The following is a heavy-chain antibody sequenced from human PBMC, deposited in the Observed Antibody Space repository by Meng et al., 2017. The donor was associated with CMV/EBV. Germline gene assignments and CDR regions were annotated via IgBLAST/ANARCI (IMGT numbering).Heavy chain of an antibody. J-gene: IGHJ6*02. CDR3: ARRLSLTIFGVVITRDYGMDV. Sequence: GESLKISCAASGFTFSSYWMSWVRPAPGKGLEWVANIKQDGSEKYYVDSVKGRFTISRDNAKNSLYLQMNSLRAEDTAVYYCARRLSLTIFGVVITRDYGMDVWGQGTTVTVSS. CDR1: GFTFSSYW. D-gene: IGHD3-3*01. CDR2: IKQDGSEK. V-gene: IGHV3-7*01.